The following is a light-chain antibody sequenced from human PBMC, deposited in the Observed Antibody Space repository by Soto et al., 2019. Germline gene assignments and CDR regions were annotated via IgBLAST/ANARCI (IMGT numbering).Light chain of an antibody. CDR3: QQYGSSPPYT. Sequence: VVLTQSPATLSLSPGDRATLSCRASRHVYINALGWYQQKPGRTPTLLIYGASTRATDIPDRFSATGSGTDFSLTISGVEPEDSAVYYCQQYGSSPPYTFGQGTKLEIK. CDR1: RHVYINA. CDR2: GAS. V-gene: IGKV3-20*01. J-gene: IGKJ2*01.